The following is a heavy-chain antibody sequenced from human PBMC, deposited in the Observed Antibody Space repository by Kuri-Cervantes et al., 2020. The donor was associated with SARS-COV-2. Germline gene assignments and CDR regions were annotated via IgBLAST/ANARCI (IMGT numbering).Heavy chain of an antibody. J-gene: IGHJ6*03. CDR2: IGPSGTTK. CDR3: ARVAHYCSSTSCFHCYYYYMDV. D-gene: IGHD2-2*01. V-gene: IGHV3-11*04. Sequence: GESLKISCTASGFIFSDYYMTWIRQAPGKGLEWVSNIGPSGTTKYYADSVKGRFTISRDSAKNSLYLQMNSLRAEDTAVYYCARVAHYCSSTSCFHCYYYYMDVWGKGTTVTVS. CDR1: GFIFSDYY.